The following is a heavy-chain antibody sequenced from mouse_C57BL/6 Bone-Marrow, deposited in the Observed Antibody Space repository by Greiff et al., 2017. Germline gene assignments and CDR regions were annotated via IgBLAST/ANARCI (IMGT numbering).Heavy chain of an antibody. Sequence: VQLQQSGAELVKPGASVKLSCTASGFNIKDYYMHWVKQRTEQGLEWIGRIDPEDGETKYDPKFQGKATITADTSSNTAYLQLSSLTSEDTAVYYCASGGGTWFDYWGQGATLTVSS. CDR3: ASGGGTWFDY. CDR2: IDPEDGET. V-gene: IGHV14-2*01. CDR1: GFNIKDYY. J-gene: IGHJ2*01.